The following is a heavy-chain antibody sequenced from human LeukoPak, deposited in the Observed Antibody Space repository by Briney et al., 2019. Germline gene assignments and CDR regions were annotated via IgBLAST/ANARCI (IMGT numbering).Heavy chain of an antibody. CDR2: IRYDGSNT. V-gene: IGHV3-30*02. Sequence: GGSLRLSCAASGFTFSSFGMHWVRQAPGKGLEWVAFIRYDGSNTYYADSVKGRFTISRDNSKNTMNLQMNSLSTEDAAVYHCATGYCSSTSCPFEYWGQGTLVTVSS. CDR3: ATGYCSSTSCPFEY. CDR1: GFTFSSFG. D-gene: IGHD2-2*01. J-gene: IGHJ4*02.